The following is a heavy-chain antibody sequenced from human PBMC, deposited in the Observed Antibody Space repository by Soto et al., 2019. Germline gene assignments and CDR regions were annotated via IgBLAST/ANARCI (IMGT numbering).Heavy chain of an antibody. CDR3: ARSFREYSYGSSWFAP. D-gene: IGHD5-18*01. J-gene: IGHJ5*02. CDR2: IYYSGST. CDR1: GGSIISGGDY. V-gene: IGHV4-31*02. Sequence: LLILSVSWTVAGGSIISGGDYWILIRQHPGKGLEWIGYIYYSGSTYYNPSLKSRVTISVDTSKNQFSLKLSSVTAADAAVYYCARSFREYSYGSSWFAPWGQGTLVTVSP.